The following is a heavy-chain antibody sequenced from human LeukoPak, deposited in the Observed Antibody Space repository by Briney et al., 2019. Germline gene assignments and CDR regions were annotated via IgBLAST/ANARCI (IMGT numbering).Heavy chain of an antibody. V-gene: IGHV3-23*01. Sequence: GGSLRLSCAASGFTVSSNYMSWVRQAPGKGLEWVSAISGSGGSTYYADSVKGRFTISRDNSKNTLYLQMNSLRAEDTAVYYCAKLGVDYYFDYWGQGTLVTVSS. CDR2: ISGSGGST. J-gene: IGHJ4*02. CDR1: GFTVSSNY. CDR3: AKLGVDYYFDY. D-gene: IGHD2-21*02.